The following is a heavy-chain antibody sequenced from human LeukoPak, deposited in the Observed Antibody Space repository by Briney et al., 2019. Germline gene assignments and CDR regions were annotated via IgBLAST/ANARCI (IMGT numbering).Heavy chain of an antibody. J-gene: IGHJ6*03. D-gene: IGHD3-22*01. CDR3: ARVGDYYDSSGRDMDV. V-gene: IGHV4-34*01. CDR1: GGSFSGYY. CDR2: INHSGST. Sequence: PSETLSLTCAVYGGSFSGYYWSWIRQPPGKGLEWIGEINHSGSTNYNPSLKSRVTISVDTSKNQFSLKLSSVTAADTAVYYCARVGDYYDSSGRDMDVWGKGTTVTISS.